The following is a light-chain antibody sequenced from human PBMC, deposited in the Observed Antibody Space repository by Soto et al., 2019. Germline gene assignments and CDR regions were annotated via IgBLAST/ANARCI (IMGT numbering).Light chain of an antibody. CDR2: AAS. Sequence: NQLTQSPSSLSASVGDRVTITCRASQLISSYLAWYQQKPGRAPKLLIYAASTLQSGVPSRFSGSGSGTEFTLTITSLQPEDFATYYCQQLNSFPITFGQGTRLEIK. CDR3: QQLNSFPIT. V-gene: IGKV1-9*01. J-gene: IGKJ5*01. CDR1: QLISSY.